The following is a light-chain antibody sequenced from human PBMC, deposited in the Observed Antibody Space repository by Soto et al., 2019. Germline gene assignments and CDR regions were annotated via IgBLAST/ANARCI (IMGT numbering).Light chain of an antibody. V-gene: IGLV2-14*01. CDR3: SSYTNINTRACV. Sequence: QSALTQPASVSGSPGQSITISCTGTSSDVGGYNYVSWYQQHPGKAPKLIIFEVSYRPSGISNRFSGSKSGNTASLTISGLQAEDEAEYYCSSYTNINTRACVFGTGTKVTVL. CDR2: EVS. J-gene: IGLJ1*01. CDR1: SSDVGGYNY.